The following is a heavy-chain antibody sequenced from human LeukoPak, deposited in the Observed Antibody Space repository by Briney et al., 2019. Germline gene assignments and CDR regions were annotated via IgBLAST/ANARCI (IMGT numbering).Heavy chain of an antibody. V-gene: IGHV3-23*01. D-gene: IGHD3-10*01. CDR1: GFTFSSYA. J-gene: IGHJ5*02. CDR2: ISGSGGST. Sequence: GGSLRLSCAASGFTFSSYAMSWVRQAPGKGLEWVSAISGSGGSTYYADSVKGRFTISRDNSKNTLYLQMNSLRAEDTAVYYCAKGDGSGSYWPNQSPFDPWGQGTLVTVSS. CDR3: AKGDGSGSYWPNQSPFDP.